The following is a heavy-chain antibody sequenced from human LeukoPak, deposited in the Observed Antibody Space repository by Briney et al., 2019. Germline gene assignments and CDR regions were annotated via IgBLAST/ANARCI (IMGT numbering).Heavy chain of an antibody. CDR1: GFTFSSYW. Sequence: GGSLRLSCSASGFTFSSYWMSWVRQAPGKGLEWVANINQDGSVKYHVDSVKGRFTISRDNAKNSLYLQMNSLRAEDTAVYYCARDLITMVRGHDAFDIWGQGTMVTVSS. CDR2: INQDGSVK. D-gene: IGHD3-10*01. CDR3: ARDLITMVRGHDAFDI. J-gene: IGHJ3*02. V-gene: IGHV3-7*01.